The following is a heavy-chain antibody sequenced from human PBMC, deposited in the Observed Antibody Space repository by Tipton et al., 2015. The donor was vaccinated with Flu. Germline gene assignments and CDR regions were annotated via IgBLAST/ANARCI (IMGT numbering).Heavy chain of an antibody. Sequence: TLSLTCSISGDSIASDYYWGWIRQPPGKGLEWIGNINHTGTTYYNPSLRSRDNIIRDSSKNQFSLNLSFVTAADTAVYYCARRDYSYYVSVLKNWFDSWGQGILFTVSS. CDR1: GDSIASDYY. D-gene: IGHD4-11*01. J-gene: IGHJ5*01. V-gene: IGHV4-38-2*01. CDR2: INHTGTT. CDR3: ARRDYSYYVSVLKNWFDS.